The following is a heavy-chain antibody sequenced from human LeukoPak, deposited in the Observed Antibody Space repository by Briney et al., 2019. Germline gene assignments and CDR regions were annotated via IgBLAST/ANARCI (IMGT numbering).Heavy chain of an antibody. D-gene: IGHD6-13*01. CDR3: AKDGRIAAGIGY. V-gene: IGHV3-30*18. J-gene: IGHJ4*02. Sequence: PGGSLRLSCAASGFTFSSYGMHWVRQAPGKGLEWVAVISYDGSNKYYADSVKGRFTISRDNSKNTLYLQMNSLRAEDTAVYYCAKDGRIAAGIGYWGQGTLVTVSS. CDR1: GFTFSSYG. CDR2: ISYDGSNK.